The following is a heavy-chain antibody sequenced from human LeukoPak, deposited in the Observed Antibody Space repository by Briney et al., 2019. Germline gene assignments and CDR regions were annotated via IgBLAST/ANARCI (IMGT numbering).Heavy chain of an antibody. D-gene: IGHD3-10*01. Sequence: ASVKVSCKASGYTFTSYDINWVRQATGQGLEWMGWMNPNSGNTGYAQKFQGRVTMTRNTSISTAYMELSSLRSEDTAVYYCAGALRHITMVRGVPYYYYYGMDVWGQGTTVTVSS. V-gene: IGHV1-8*01. CDR1: GYTFTSYD. CDR3: AGALRHITMVRGVPYYYYYGMDV. CDR2: MNPNSGNT. J-gene: IGHJ6*02.